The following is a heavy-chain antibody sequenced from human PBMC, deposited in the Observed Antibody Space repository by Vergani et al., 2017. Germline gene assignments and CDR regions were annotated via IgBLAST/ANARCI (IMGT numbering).Heavy chain of an antibody. CDR3: ARAEYSSSWYGEGNWFDP. J-gene: IGHJ5*02. Sequence: QVQLVQSGAEVKKPGSSVKVSCKASGGTFNIYSVSWLRQAPGQGPEWMGGITPFFPTGHYAQKFQGRVTITADESATTVYMELSSLRSEDTAVYYCARAEYSSSWYGEGNWFDPWGQGTLVTVSS. CDR1: GGTFNIYS. V-gene: IGHV1-69*12. D-gene: IGHD6-13*01. CDR2: ITPFFPTG.